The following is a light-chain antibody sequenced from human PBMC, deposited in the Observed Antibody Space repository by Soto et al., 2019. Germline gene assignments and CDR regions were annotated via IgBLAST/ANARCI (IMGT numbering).Light chain of an antibody. CDR2: AKS. V-gene: IGKV1-39*01. CDR3: QKSFSFPWT. J-gene: IGKJ1*01. CDR1: QSISGN. Sequence: IRMTRSPSSLSASVGDRVTISCRTSQSISGNLNWYQHNTGKAPRILIYAKSNLQSGVPERFSGSGSGTDFTLTISSLQPEDFATYYCQKSFSFPWTCGQGTKGDIK.